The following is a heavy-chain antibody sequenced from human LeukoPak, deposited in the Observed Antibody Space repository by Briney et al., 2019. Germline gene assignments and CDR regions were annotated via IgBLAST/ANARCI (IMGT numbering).Heavy chain of an antibody. D-gene: IGHD2-2*01. CDR2: IYPGDSDT. Sequence: GASLKISCKASGCSFTSYWIGWVRQMPGKGLEWMGIIYPGDSDTRYSPSFQGQVTISADKSITTPYLQWTSLKASATAMYYCARQGCSSTSXXFDYWGQGTLVTVSS. CDR1: GCSFTSYW. V-gene: IGHV5-51*01. J-gene: IGHJ4*02. CDR3: ARQGCSSTSXXFDY.